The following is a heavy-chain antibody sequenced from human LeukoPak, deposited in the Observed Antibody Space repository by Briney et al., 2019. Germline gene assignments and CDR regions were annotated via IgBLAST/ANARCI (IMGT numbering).Heavy chain of an antibody. Sequence: SETLSLTCTVSGGSISSYYWSWIRQPPGKGLEWIGYIHYSGSTNYNPSLKSRVTISVDTSKSQLSLKLTSVTAADTAVYYCASVVGATNLLDYWGQGTLVTVSS. V-gene: IGHV4-59*08. CDR1: GGSISSYY. D-gene: IGHD1-26*01. CDR3: ASVVGATNLLDY. J-gene: IGHJ4*02. CDR2: IHYSGST.